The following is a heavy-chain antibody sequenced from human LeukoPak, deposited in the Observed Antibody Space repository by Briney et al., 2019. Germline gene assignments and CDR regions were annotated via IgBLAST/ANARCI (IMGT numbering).Heavy chain of an antibody. CDR3: ARAHTYDSSGYYLDY. J-gene: IGHJ4*02. V-gene: IGHV3-30-3*01. Sequence: PGGSLRLSCAASGFTFSSYAMYWVRQAPGKGLEWVAVISYDGSNKYYADSVKGRFTISRDNSKNTLYLQMNSLRAEDTAVYYCARAHTYDSSGYYLDYWGQGTLVTVSS. D-gene: IGHD3-22*01. CDR1: GFTFSSYA. CDR2: ISYDGSNK.